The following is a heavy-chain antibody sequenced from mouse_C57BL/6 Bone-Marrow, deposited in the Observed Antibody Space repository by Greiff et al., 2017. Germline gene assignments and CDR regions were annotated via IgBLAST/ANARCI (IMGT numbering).Heavy chain of an antibody. CDR1: GYTFTSYW. J-gene: IGHJ3*01. V-gene: IGHV1-7*01. Sequence: QVQLKESGAELAKPGASVKLSCKASGYTFTSYWMHWVKQRPGQGLEWIGYINPSSGYTKYNQKLKDKATLTADKSSSTAYMQLSILTYEDSAVYYCARDYPVRGFAYWGQGTLVTVSA. CDR2: INPSSGYT. CDR3: ARDYPVRGFAY. D-gene: IGHD2-4*01.